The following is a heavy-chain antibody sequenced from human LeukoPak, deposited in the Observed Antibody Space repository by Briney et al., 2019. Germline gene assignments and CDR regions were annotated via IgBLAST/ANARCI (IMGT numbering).Heavy chain of an antibody. CDR3: ARDMDI. D-gene: IGHD3/OR15-3a*01. Sequence: GGSLRLSCAASGFTLSNYWMSWVRQAPGKGLECVANIKPDGSDKHYVDSVKGRFTISRDNPENSMYLQMTGLRAEDTALYYCARDMDIWGQGTMVTVSS. CDR2: IKPDGSDK. V-gene: IGHV3-7*01. J-gene: IGHJ3*02. CDR1: GFTLSNYW.